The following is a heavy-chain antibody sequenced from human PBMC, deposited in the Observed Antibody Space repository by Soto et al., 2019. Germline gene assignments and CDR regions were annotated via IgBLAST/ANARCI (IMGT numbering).Heavy chain of an antibody. CDR2: MNSDGSTT. J-gene: IGHJ4*02. CDR3: ATAEFDY. CDR1: GFTFGNYW. Sequence: LRLSCAAPGFTFGNYWMHWVRQAPGKGLEWVSRMNSDGSTTNYADSVKGRFTVSRDNARNTLHLQMNSLRAEDTAVYYCATAEFDYWGPGTLVTVSS. V-gene: IGHV3-74*01.